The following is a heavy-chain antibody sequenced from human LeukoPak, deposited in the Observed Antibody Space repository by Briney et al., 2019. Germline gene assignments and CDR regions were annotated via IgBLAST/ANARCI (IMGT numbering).Heavy chain of an antibody. CDR2: IIPILGVA. V-gene: IGHV1-69*04. J-gene: IGHJ4*02. CDR1: GGTFNSYV. D-gene: IGHD6-13*01. Sequence: ASVKVSCKASGGTFNSYVINWVRQAPGQGLEWMGRIIPILGVANYAQKFQGRVTITADKSAITAYMELSSLRSEDTAVYYCAREGGSSGTRDYFDYWGQGTLVTVSS. CDR3: AREGGSSGTRDYFDY.